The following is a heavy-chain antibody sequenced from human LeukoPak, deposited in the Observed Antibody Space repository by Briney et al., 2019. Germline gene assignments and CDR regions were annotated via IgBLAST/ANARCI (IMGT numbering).Heavy chain of an antibody. CDR1: GFTFSSYT. Sequence: GGSLRLSCAASGFTFSSYTMNWVRQAPGQGLEWVSFISTSSLYIYYADSVKGRFTISRDNAKNSLYLQMNSLRAEDTAVYYCARDLRPYSGYDNLAFDIWGQGTMVTVSS. CDR3: ARDLRPYSGYDNLAFDI. CDR2: ISTSSLYI. V-gene: IGHV3-21*01. D-gene: IGHD5-12*01. J-gene: IGHJ3*02.